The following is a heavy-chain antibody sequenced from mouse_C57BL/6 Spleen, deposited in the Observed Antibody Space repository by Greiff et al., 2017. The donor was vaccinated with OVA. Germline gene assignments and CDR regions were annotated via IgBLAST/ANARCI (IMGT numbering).Heavy chain of an antibody. V-gene: IGHV1-64*01. CDR3: ARARVYYDYDRWYFDV. J-gene: IGHJ1*03. CDR2: IHPNSGST. CDR1: GYTFTSYW. D-gene: IGHD2-4*01. Sequence: VQLQQPGAELVKPGASVKLSCKASGYTFTSYWMHWVKQRPGQGLEWIGMIHPNSGSTNYNEKFKSKATLTVDKSSSTAYMQLSSLTSEDSAVYYCARARVYYDYDRWYFDVWGTGTTVTVSS.